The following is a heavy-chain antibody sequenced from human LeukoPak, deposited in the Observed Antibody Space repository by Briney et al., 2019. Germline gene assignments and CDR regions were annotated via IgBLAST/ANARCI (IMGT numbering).Heavy chain of an antibody. D-gene: IGHD5-12*01. V-gene: IGHV3-23*01. CDR3: AKAFSAYENWPPNWFDP. J-gene: IGHJ5*02. CDR2: ISGSGGGT. CDR1: VFTFSTFA. Sequence: PGGSLRLSCAASVFTFSTFAMSWVRQAPGKGLEWVSAISGSGGGTYYADSVKGRLTISRDNSKNTLYLQMSSLRAEDTAVYYCAKAFSAYENWPPNWFDPWGQGTLVTVSS.